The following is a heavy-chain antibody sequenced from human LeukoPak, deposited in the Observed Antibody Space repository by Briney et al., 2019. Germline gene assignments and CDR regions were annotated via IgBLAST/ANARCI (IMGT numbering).Heavy chain of an antibody. D-gene: IGHD6-6*01. V-gene: IGHV1-2*02. CDR3: AREVTYSSSSGPLDY. J-gene: IGHJ4*02. CDR2: INPNSGGT. CDR1: GYTFTGYY. Sequence: ASVKVSCKASGYTFTGYYMHWVRQAPGQGLEGMGWINPNSGGTNYAQKFQGRVTITRDTSISTAYMELSRLRSDDTAVYYCAREVTYSSSSGPLDYWGQGTLVTVSS.